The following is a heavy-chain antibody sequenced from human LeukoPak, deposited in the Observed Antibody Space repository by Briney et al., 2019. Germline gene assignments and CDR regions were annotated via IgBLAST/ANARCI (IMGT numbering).Heavy chain of an antibody. Sequence: ASVKVSCKVSGYTLTELSMHWVRQAPGKGLEWMGGFDPEDGETIYAQKFQGRVTMTEDTSTDTAYMELSSLRSEDTAVYYCATGGYGDYLFDYWGQGTLVTVSS. CDR1: GYTLTELS. V-gene: IGHV1-24*01. CDR3: ATGGYGDYLFDY. J-gene: IGHJ4*02. CDR2: FDPEDGET. D-gene: IGHD4-17*01.